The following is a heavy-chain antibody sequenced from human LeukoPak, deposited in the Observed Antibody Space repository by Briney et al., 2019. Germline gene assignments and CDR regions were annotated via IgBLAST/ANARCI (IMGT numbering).Heavy chain of an antibody. V-gene: IGHV1-69*04. CDR1: GGTFTNYV. D-gene: IGHD3-10*01. Sequence: GASVKVSCKASGGTFTNYVISWVRQAPGQGLEWMGRIIPMFDITNYARKFQGRVTITADKSTSTAYMELSSLRSEDTAVYYCARAQGTDNYYYYGMDVWGQGTTVTVSS. CDR2: IIPMFDIT. CDR3: ARAQGTDNYYYYGMDV. J-gene: IGHJ6*02.